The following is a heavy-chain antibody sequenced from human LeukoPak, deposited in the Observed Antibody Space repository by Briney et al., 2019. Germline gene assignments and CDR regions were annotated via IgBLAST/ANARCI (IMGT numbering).Heavy chain of an antibody. CDR1: GFTSSSYG. CDR3: AKAREPYSSSWYYFDY. V-gene: IGHV3-30*18. Sequence: GGSLRLSCAASGFTSSSYGMHWVRQAPGKGLEGVAVISYDGSNKYYADSVKGRFTISRDNSKNTLYLQMNSLRAEDTAVYYCAKAREPYSSSWYYFDYWGQGTLVTVSS. J-gene: IGHJ4*02. D-gene: IGHD6-13*01. CDR2: ISYDGSNK.